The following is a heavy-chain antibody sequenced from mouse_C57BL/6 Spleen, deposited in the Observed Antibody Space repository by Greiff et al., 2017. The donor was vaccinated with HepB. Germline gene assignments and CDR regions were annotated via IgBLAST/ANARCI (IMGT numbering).Heavy chain of an antibody. J-gene: IGHJ4*01. V-gene: IGHV1-59*01. CDR1: GYTFTSYW. CDR3: ANDYDEGYAMDY. D-gene: IGHD2-4*01. Sequence: QVQLQQPGAELVRPGTSVKLSCKASGYTFTSYWMHWVKQRPGQGLEWIGVIDPSDSYTNYNQKFKGKATLTVDTSSSTAYMQLSSLTSEDSAVYYCANDYDEGYAMDYWGQGTSVTVSS. CDR2: IDPSDSYT.